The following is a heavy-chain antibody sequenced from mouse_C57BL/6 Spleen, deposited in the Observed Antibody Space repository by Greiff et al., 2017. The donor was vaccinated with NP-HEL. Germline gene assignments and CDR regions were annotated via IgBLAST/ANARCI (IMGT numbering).Heavy chain of an antibody. CDR2: IDPETGGT. CDR1: GYTFTDYE. J-gene: IGHJ2*01. V-gene: IGHV1-15*01. D-gene: IGHD1-1*01. CDR3: TRRDYYGFNFDY. Sequence: QVQLKQSGAELVRPGASVTLSCKASGYTFTDYEMHWVKQTPVHGLEWIGAIDPETGGTAYNQKFKGKAILTADKSSSTAYMELRSLTSEDSAVYYCTRRDYYGFNFDYWGQGTTLTVSS.